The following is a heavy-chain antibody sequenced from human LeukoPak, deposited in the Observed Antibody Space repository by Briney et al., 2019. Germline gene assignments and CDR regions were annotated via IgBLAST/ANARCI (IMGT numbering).Heavy chain of an antibody. CDR3: ARDRIWAQYYYDSSGPSGDDY. CDR1: GYTLTELS. Sequence: ASVKVSCKVSGYTLTELSMHWVRQAPGKGLEWMGGFDPEDGETIYAQKFQGRVTMTEDTSTDTAYMELSSLRAEDTAVYYCARDRIWAQYYYDSSGPSGDDYWGQGTLVTVSS. J-gene: IGHJ4*02. V-gene: IGHV1-24*01. CDR2: FDPEDGET. D-gene: IGHD3-22*01.